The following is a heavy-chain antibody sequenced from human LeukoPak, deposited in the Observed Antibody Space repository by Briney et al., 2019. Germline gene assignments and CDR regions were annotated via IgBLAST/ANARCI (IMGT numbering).Heavy chain of an antibody. CDR1: GFTVSSND. CDR3: AGTTVGGGISGY. D-gene: IGHD4-11*01. J-gene: IGHJ4*02. V-gene: IGHV3-66*01. CDR2: IYSGGST. Sequence: GGSLRLSCAASGFTVSSNDMGWVRQVPGKGLEWVSVIYSGGSTHYTDSVKGRFSISRDNSKNTLYLQMDSLRAEDTAVYYCAGTTVGGGISGYWGQGTLVTVSS.